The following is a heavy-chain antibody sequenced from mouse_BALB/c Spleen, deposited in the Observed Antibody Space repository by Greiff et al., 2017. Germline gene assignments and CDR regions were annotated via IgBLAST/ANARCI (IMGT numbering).Heavy chain of an antibody. D-gene: IGHD1-1*01. CDR2: IYPGGGYT. Sequence: QVHVKQSGAELVRPGTSVKMSCKAAGYTFTNYWIGWVKQRPGHGLEWIGDIYPGGGYTNYNEKFKGKATLTADTSSSTAYMQLSSLTSEDSAIYYCARREDYYGSSPFAYWGQGTLVTVSA. J-gene: IGHJ3*01. CDR1: GYTFTNYW. V-gene: IGHV1-63*02. CDR3: ARREDYYGSSPFAY.